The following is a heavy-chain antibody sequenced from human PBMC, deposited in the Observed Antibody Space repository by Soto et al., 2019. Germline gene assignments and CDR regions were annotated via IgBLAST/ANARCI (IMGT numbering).Heavy chain of an antibody. CDR3: ASTPAGNSWKEDDAFDI. Sequence: SETLSLTCTVSGDSISSSTYYWGWIRRPPGKGLEWIATIFSTGTTHYNPSLRSRVTISVDTPKNQFSLKLSSVTAADTAVYYCASTPAGNSWKEDDAFDIWGKGTMVTV. J-gene: IGHJ3*02. D-gene: IGHD6-13*01. CDR1: GDSISSSTYY. CDR2: IFSTGTT. V-gene: IGHV4-39*07.